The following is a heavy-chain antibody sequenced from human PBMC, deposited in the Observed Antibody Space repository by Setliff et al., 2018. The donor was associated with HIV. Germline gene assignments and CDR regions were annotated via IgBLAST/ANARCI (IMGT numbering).Heavy chain of an antibody. CDR2: INAGNGNT. CDR3: AADIGDSRGFPVY. V-gene: IGHV1-3*01. D-gene: IGHD3-22*01. CDR1: GYSFITYV. J-gene: IGHJ4*02. Sequence: ASVKVSCKASGYSFITYVVYWVRQAPGQRLEWMGWINAGNGNTKYSQTFQERVTITRDMSTSTAYMELNSLTSEDTAVYYCAADIGDSRGFPVYWGQGTLVTVSS.